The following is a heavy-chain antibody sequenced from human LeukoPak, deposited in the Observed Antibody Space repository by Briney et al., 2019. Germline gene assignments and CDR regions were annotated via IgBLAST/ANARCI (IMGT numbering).Heavy chain of an antibody. CDR2: IKQDGSEK. CDR3: ARDFSIWSGYYTDY. CDR1: GFTFSCYW. Sequence: GGSLRLSCAASGFTFSCYWMSGVRQAPGKGLEWVANIKQDGSEKYYVDSVKGRFTISRDNAKNSLYLQMNSLRAEDTAVYYCARDFSIWSGYYTDYWGQGTLVTVSS. J-gene: IGHJ4*02. V-gene: IGHV3-7*01. D-gene: IGHD3-3*01.